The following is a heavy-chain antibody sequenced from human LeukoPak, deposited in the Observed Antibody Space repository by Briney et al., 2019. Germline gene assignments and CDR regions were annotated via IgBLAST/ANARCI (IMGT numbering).Heavy chain of an antibody. V-gene: IGHV1-2*02. Sequence: ASVKVSCKASGYTFTGYYMHRVRQAPGQGLEWMGWINPNSGGTNYAQKFQGRVTMTRDTSISTAYMELSRLRSDDTAVYYCARAPTAMDPFDYWGQGTLVTVSS. CDR3: ARAPTAMDPFDY. J-gene: IGHJ4*02. CDR1: GYTFTGYY. D-gene: IGHD5-18*01. CDR2: INPNSGGT.